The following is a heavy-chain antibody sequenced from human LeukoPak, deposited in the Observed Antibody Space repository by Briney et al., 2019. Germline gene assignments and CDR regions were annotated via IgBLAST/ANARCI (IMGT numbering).Heavy chain of an antibody. D-gene: IGHD2-8*02. CDR1: GYTFTRYA. Sequence: GASVKVSCKASGYTFTRYAMNWVRQAPGQGLEWMGGIFPVFGTAYYAQKFQARVTITTDESTSTGYMEMSSLSSEDTAIYYCARGNYWSEFDYWGQGTLVTVSS. CDR3: ARGNYWSEFDY. V-gene: IGHV1-69*05. CDR2: IFPVFGTA. J-gene: IGHJ4*02.